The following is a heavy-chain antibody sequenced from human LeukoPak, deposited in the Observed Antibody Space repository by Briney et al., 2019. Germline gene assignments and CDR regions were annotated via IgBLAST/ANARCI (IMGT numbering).Heavy chain of an antibody. CDR1: GYTFSGYY. D-gene: IGHD1-26*01. J-gene: IGHJ4*02. CDR2: ISYNSGGT. V-gene: IGHV1-2*02. Sequence: ASVKVSCKASGYTFSGYYMHWVRQAPGQGLEWMGWISYNSGGTNYTQKFQGRVTMTRDTSISTLYMEVSRLTSDDTAVYYCTRQDRGSYFDSWGQGTLVTVSS. CDR3: TRQDRGSYFDS.